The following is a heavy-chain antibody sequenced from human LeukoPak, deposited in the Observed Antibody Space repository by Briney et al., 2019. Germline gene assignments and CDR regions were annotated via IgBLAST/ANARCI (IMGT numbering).Heavy chain of an antibody. J-gene: IGHJ5*02. CDR3: AKEIGRYYYDSSGYSTFDP. CDR2: ISGSGGST. D-gene: IGHD3-22*01. Sequence: GGSLRLSCAASGFTFSSYAMSWVRQAPGKGLEWVSAISGSGGSTYYADSVKGRFTISRDNSKNTLYLQMNSLRAEDTAVYYCAKEIGRYYYDSSGYSTFDPWGQGTLVTVSS. V-gene: IGHV3-23*01. CDR1: GFTFSSYA.